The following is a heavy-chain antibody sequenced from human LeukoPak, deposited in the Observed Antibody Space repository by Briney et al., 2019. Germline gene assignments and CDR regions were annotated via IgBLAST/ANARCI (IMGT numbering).Heavy chain of an antibody. D-gene: IGHD3-10*01. CDR2: ISYDGTNK. CDR3: AKDLRRRYYFGSGSRGGTFDI. V-gene: IGHV3-30*18. Sequence: QAGGSLRLSCAASGFMFSNYGMQWVRQAPGKGLEWVAVISYDGTNKYYADSVKGRFTISRDNSKNTLYLQMNSLRAEDTAVYYCAKDLRRRYYFGSGSRGGTFDIWGQATMVTVSS. CDR1: GFMFSNYG. J-gene: IGHJ3*02.